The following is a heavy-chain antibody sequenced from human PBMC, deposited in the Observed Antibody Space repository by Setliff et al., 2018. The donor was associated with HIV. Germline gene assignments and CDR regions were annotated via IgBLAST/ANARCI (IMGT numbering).Heavy chain of an antibody. Sequence: GSLRLSCAASGYTFSNYAMTWVRQAPGKGLEWVSGISAGSYTTYYAHSVKGRFTISRDNSKNMLYLQMNSLTSEDTAVYYCARGKGVGGVIITGGLDVWGQGTTVTVSS. D-gene: IGHD3-10*01. J-gene: IGHJ6*02. CDR2: ISAGSYTT. CDR3: ARGKGVGGVIITGGLDV. V-gene: IGHV3-23*01. CDR1: GYTFSNYA.